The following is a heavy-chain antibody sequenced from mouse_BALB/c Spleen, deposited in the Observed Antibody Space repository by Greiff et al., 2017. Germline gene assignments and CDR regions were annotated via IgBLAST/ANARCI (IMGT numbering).Heavy chain of an antibody. Sequence: QVHVKQSGPGLVAPSQSLSITCTVSGFSLTSYDISWIRQPPGKGLEWLGVIWTGGGTNYNSAFMSRLSISKDNSKSQVFLKMNSLQTDDTAIYYCVSHYYGSSYAWFAYWGQGTLVTVSA. CDR2: IWTGGGT. D-gene: IGHD1-1*01. CDR3: VSHYYGSSYAWFAY. J-gene: IGHJ3*01. V-gene: IGHV2-9-2*01. CDR1: GFSLTSYD.